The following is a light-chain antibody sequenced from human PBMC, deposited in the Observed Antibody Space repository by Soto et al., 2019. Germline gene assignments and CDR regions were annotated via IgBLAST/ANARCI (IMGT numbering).Light chain of an antibody. CDR2: EAT. CDR1: SSNVGNYNL. V-gene: IGLV2-23*02. J-gene: IGLJ2*01. CDR3: CSFAGSTTFVTFV. Sequence: QSVLPQPASVSGSPGQSITISCTGSSSNVGNYNLVSWFQQHPGKAPKLMIYEATKRPSGVSNRFSGSKSGNTASLTISGLQAEDEAEYYCCSFAGSTTFVTFVFGGGTKLTVL.